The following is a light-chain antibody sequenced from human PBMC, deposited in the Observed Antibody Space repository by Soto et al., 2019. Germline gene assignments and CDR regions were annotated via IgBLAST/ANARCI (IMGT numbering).Light chain of an antibody. CDR2: GAS. CDR3: QQYGSSYPWT. V-gene: IGKV3-20*01. J-gene: IGKJ1*01. CDR1: QIVSSNY. Sequence: EILLTPSPGTLSFSPGERATLSCRASQIVSSNYLAWYQQKPGQAPRLLIYGASSRATGIPDRFSGSGSGTDFTLTIRRLEPEDFAVYYCQQYGSSYPWTFGQGTKVDIK.